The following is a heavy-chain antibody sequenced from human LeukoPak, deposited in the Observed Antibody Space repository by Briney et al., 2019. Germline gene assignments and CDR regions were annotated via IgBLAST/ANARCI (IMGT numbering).Heavy chain of an antibody. V-gene: IGHV4-59*01. J-gene: IGHJ4*02. CDR1: GGSINSYY. Sequence: SETLSLTCTVSGGSINSYYWSWIRQPPGKGLEWIGYIYYSGSTNYNPSLKSRVTISVDTSKNQFSLKLSSVTAADTAVYYCARERSGSYIYWGQGTLVTVSS. CDR2: IYYSGST. CDR3: ARERSGSYIY. D-gene: IGHD1-26*01.